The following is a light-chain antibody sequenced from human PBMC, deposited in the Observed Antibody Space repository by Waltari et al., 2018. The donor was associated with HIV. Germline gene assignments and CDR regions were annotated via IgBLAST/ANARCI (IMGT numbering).Light chain of an antibody. J-gene: IGLJ1*01. V-gene: IGLV2-14*03. Sequence: QSALTQPASVSGSPGQSITISCTGTSSDVGGYNYVSWYQQHPGKAPKLMIYDVSNRPSGVSNRFYSSKSGNTASLTISGLQAEDEADYYCSSYTSSSTYVFGTGTKVTVL. CDR3: SSYTSSSTYV. CDR2: DVS. CDR1: SSDVGGYNY.